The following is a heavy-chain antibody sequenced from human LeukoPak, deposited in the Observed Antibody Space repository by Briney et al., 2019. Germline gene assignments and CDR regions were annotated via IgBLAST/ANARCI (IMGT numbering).Heavy chain of an antibody. J-gene: IGHJ4*02. D-gene: IGHD3-10*01. CDR1: GFTFSDYY. CDR3: AKDISPYGSGSYDY. Sequence: GGSLRLSCAASGFTFSDYYMSWIRQAPGKGLEWVSGISWNSGSIGYADSVKGRFTISRDNAKNSLYLQMNSLRAEDTALYYCAKDISPYGSGSYDYWGQGTLVTVSS. V-gene: IGHV3-9*01. CDR2: ISWNSGSI.